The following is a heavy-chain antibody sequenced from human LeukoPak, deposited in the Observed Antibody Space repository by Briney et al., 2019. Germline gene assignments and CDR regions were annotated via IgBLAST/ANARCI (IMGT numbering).Heavy chain of an antibody. J-gene: IGHJ4*02. V-gene: IGHV3-30*02. Sequence: PGGSLRLSCAASGFTFSSYTMNWVRQAPGKGLEWVAFIRFDGSNKYYADSAKGRFTISRDNSKNMLYLQMNSLRAEDTAVYYCAKPHFDYWGQGTLVTVSS. CDR1: GFTFSSYT. CDR3: AKPHFDY. CDR2: IRFDGSNK.